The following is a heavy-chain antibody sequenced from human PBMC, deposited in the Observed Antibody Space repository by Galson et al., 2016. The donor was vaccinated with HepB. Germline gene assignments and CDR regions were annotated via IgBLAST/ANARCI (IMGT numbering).Heavy chain of an antibody. V-gene: IGHV4-4*07. CDR1: GDSIRTHY. Sequence: SETLSLTCSVSGSSVSGDSIRTHYWTWIRQPAGKGLEWVGRVSSSGKTDYSPSLRGRVTMSLDKSQNHFSLLLTSVTAADPAVYFRARDSSFYNSTTPHDAFDIWGQGAMFTVSS. CDR3: ARDSSFYNSTTPHDAFDI. J-gene: IGHJ3*02. D-gene: IGHD1-1*01. CDR2: VSSSGKT.